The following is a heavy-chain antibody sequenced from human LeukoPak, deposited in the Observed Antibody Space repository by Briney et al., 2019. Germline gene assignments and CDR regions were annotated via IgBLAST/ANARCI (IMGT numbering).Heavy chain of an antibody. V-gene: IGHV4-34*01. D-gene: IGHD6-19*01. CDR2: INHSGST. Sequence: PSETLSLTCTVSGGSISGNYWSWIRQPPGKGLEWIGEINHSGSTNYNPSLKSRVTISVDTSKNQFSLKLSSVTAADTAVYYCARDRGIAVAGTDFDYWGQGTLVTVSS. CDR3: ARDRGIAVAGTDFDY. J-gene: IGHJ4*02. CDR1: GGSISGNY.